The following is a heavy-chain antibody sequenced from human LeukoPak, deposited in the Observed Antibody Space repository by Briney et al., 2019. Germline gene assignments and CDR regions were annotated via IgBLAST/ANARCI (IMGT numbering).Heavy chain of an antibody. CDR2: IYYSGST. V-gene: IGHV4-59*01. Sequence: SETLSLTCTVSGGSISSYYWSWIRQPPGKGLEWIGYIYYSGSTNYNPSLKSRVTISVDTSKNQFSLKLSSVTAADTAVYYCARATRWLQSSFEYWGQGTLVTVSS. CDR3: ARATRWLQSSFEY. J-gene: IGHJ4*02. D-gene: IGHD5-24*01. CDR1: GGSISSYY.